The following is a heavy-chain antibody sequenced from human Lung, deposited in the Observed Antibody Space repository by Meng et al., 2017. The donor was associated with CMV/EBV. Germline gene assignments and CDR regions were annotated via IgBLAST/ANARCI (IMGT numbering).Heavy chain of an antibody. V-gene: IGHV3-48*03. CDR3: ARAGFCNSPTCRSAFDV. CDR2: ISGSGATI. J-gene: IGHJ3*01. CDR1: GFTFNRYE. D-gene: IGHD2-2*01. Sequence: SLKISCSASGFTFNRYEMHWVRQAPGKGLEWVSYISGSGATIYYADSVKGRFTISRDNAKNLLYVQMNSLRAEDTALYYCARAGFCNSPTCRSAFDVWGQGTXVTVSS.